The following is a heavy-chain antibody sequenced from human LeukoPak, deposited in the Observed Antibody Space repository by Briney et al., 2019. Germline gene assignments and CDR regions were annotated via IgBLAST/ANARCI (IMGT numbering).Heavy chain of an antibody. CDR1: GYTFTRYY. J-gene: IGHJ6*03. D-gene: IGHD3-10*01. CDR3: ARGPSITMIRGGQWYYYMDV. CDR2: ISPSGGST. Sequence: ASVKVSCKASGYTFTRYYMYWVRQAPGQGLEWMGIISPSGGSTNYAQKFQGRVTMTRDTSTNTVYMELSSLRSEDTAVYYCARGPSITMIRGGQWYYYMDVWGKGTTVTTSS. V-gene: IGHV1-46*01.